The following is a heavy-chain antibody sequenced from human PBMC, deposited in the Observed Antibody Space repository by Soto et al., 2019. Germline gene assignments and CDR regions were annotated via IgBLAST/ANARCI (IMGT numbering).Heavy chain of an antibody. V-gene: IGHV3-30-3*01. CDR1: GFTFSSYA. J-gene: IGHJ4*02. D-gene: IGHD3-3*01. CDR3: ARDSAKSYYDFWSGYFDY. Sequence: GGSLRLSCAASGFTFSSYAMHWVRQAPGKGLEWVAVISYDGSNKYYADSVKGRFTISRDNSKNTLYLQMNSLRAEDTAVYYCARDSAKSYYDFWSGYFDYWGQGTLVTVSS. CDR2: ISYDGSNK.